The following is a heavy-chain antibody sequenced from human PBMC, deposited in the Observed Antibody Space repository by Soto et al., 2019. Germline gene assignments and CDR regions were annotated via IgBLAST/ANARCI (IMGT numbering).Heavy chain of an antibody. CDR3: ARSNPTWRGGDQVHAFDI. J-gene: IGHJ3*02. Sequence: QLQLQESGPGLVKPSETLSLTCTVSGGSISSSSYYWGWIRQPPGKGLEWIGSIYYSGSTYYNPSLKSRVTLSLDTSKNQFSLKLSSVTAADTAVYYCARSNPTWRGGDQVHAFDIWGQGTMVTVSS. CDR2: IYYSGST. D-gene: IGHD2-21*02. CDR1: GGSISSSSYY. V-gene: IGHV4-39*01.